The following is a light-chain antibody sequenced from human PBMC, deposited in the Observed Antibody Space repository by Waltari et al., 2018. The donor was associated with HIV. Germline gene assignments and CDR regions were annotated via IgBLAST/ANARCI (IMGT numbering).Light chain of an antibody. Sequence: QSALTQPPSASGRPGQSVTISRTGGSSDVGDYNYISSYQQHPGKAPKLMIFEVTKRPSGVPDRFSGSKSGNTASLTVSGLQAEDEAVYYCCSYAGSDVVFGGGTKLTVL. V-gene: IGLV2-8*01. J-gene: IGLJ2*01. CDR2: EVT. CDR1: SSDVGDYNY. CDR3: CSYAGSDVV.